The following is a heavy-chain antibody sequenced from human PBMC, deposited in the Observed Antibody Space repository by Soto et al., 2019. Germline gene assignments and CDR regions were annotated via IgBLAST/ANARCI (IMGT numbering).Heavy chain of an antibody. CDR2: ISGSGGST. J-gene: IGHJ3*02. D-gene: IGHD3-3*01. Sequence: GGSLRLSCAASGFTFSSYAMSWVRQAPGKGLEWVSAISGSGGSTYYADSVKGRFTISRDNSKNTLYLQMNSLRAEDTAVYYCAKDNYDFWSGTRAPPDAFDIWGQGTMVTVSS. V-gene: IGHV3-23*01. CDR1: GFTFSSYA. CDR3: AKDNYDFWSGTRAPPDAFDI.